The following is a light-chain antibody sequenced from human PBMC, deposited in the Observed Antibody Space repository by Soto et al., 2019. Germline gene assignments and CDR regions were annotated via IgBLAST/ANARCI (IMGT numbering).Light chain of an antibody. CDR3: QQYNNWPQWT. V-gene: IGKV3-15*01. Sequence: EIVLTQSPGTLSLSPGGRPTLTCRASQSVSSNLAWYQQKPGQAPRRLIYGASTRATGIPARFSGSGSGTEFTLTISSLQSEDFVVYYCQQYNNWPQWTFGQGTKVDIK. CDR2: GAS. CDR1: QSVSSN. J-gene: IGKJ1*01.